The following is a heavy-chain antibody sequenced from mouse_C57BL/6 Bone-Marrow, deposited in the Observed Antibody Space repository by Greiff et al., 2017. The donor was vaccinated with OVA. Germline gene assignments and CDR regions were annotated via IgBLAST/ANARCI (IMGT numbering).Heavy chain of an antibody. D-gene: IGHD1-2*01. CDR1: GYAFTNYL. Sequence: VQLQQSGAELVRPGTSVKVSCKASGYAFTNYLIEWVKQRPGQGLEWIGVINPGSGGTNYNEKFKGKATLTADKSSSTAYMQLSSLTSEDAAVDCCARRTRRPITYEDYWGQGTTLTVSS. CDR2: INPGSGGT. CDR3: ARRTRRPITYEDY. J-gene: IGHJ2*01. V-gene: IGHV1-54*01.